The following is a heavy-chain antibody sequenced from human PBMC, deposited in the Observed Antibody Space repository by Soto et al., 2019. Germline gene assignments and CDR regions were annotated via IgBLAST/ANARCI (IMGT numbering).Heavy chain of an antibody. CDR2: IDPSDSYT. Sequence: PGESLKISCXGSGYSFTSYWISWVRQMPGKGLEWMGRIDPSDSYTNYSPSFQGHVTISADKSISTAYLQWSSLKASDTAMYYCARLGQGYCSGGSCYSSWGQGTLVTVSS. CDR1: GYSFTSYW. D-gene: IGHD2-15*01. CDR3: ARLGQGYCSGGSCYSS. J-gene: IGHJ5*02. V-gene: IGHV5-10-1*01.